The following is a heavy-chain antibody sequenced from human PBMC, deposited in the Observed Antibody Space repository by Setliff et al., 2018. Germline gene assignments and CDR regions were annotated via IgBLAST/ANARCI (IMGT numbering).Heavy chain of an antibody. J-gene: IGHJ4*02. CDR1: GYTFTGYY. Sequence: GASVKVSCKASGYTFTGYYMHWVRQAPGQGLEWMGWINPNSGGTNPAQKFQGRVTMTKDTSTTTVYLELSSLRSEDTALYYCARAPLESGYYYGQGHYFDNWGQGTLVTVSS. V-gene: IGHV1-2*02. CDR2: INPNSGGT. D-gene: IGHD5-18*01. CDR3: ARAPLESGYYYGQGHYFDN.